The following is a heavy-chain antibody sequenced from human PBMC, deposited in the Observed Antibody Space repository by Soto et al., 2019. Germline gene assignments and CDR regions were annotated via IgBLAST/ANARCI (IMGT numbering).Heavy chain of an antibody. CDR2: VYWDDDK. CDR3: AHSSEPIFLDY. D-gene: IGHD3-3*01. Sequence: QITLKESGPTLVKPTQTLTLTCTFSGFSLTTSGVGVGRIRQPPGKALERLALVYWDDDKRYTPSLKSRLTIPNDTSKTHVVPTMASMDPVDTATYCCAHSSEPIFLDYWGQGTLVSVSS. V-gene: IGHV2-5*02. J-gene: IGHJ4*02. CDR1: GFSLTTSGVG.